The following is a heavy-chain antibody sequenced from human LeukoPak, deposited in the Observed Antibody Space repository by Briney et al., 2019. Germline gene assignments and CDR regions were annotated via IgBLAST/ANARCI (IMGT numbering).Heavy chain of an antibody. CDR2: IYYSGST. D-gene: IGHD2-21*02. CDR1: GGSISSYY. V-gene: IGHV4-59*01. Sequence: SETLSLTCTVSGGSISSYYWSWIRQPPGKGLEWIAYIYYSGSTNYNPSLKSRVTISVDTSKNQFSLKLSSVTAADTAVYYCARCSGDCYSGFDYWGQGTLVTVSS. J-gene: IGHJ4*02. CDR3: ARCSGDCYSGFDY.